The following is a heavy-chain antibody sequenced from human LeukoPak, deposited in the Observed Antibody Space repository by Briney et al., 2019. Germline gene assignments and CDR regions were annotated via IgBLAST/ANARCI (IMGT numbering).Heavy chain of an antibody. Sequence: PGGSLRLSCAASGFTFSVYGMHWVRQAPGKGLEWVAVISHDGNNKYYEDSVKGRFSISRDNSKNTLHLQMSSLRAEDTAIYYCAKAEGVSGSLYHGDYWGQGTLVTVSS. D-gene: IGHD3-10*01. CDR2: ISHDGNNK. CDR3: AKAEGVSGSLYHGDY. J-gene: IGHJ4*02. V-gene: IGHV3-30*18. CDR1: GFTFSVYG.